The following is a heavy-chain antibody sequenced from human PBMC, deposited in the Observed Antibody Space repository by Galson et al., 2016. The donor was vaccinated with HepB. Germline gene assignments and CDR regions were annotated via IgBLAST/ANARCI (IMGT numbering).Heavy chain of an antibody. J-gene: IGHJ3*02. CDR2: ISSSNNYI. CDR1: GFIFSSYS. V-gene: IGHV3-21*01. D-gene: IGHD6-13*01. Sequence: SLRLSCAASGFIFSSYSMNWVRQAPGKGLEWVSSISSSNNYIYYADSMKGRFTISRDNAKNSLYLQMNSLRAEDTAVYYCARVYPSSSWPDAFDIWGQGTMVTVSS. CDR3: ARVYPSSSWPDAFDI.